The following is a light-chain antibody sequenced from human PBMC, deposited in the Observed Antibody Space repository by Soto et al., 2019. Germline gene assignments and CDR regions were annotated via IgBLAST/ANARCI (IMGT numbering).Light chain of an antibody. CDR3: QLYTNWPPYT. CDR2: GAS. V-gene: IGKV3-15*01. CDR1: QSVSTN. Sequence: EIVMTQSPATLSVSPGERATLSCRASQSVSTNLAWYQQKPGQSPRLLISGASTRATGIPARFSGSGSETEFTLTISSLQSEDFAVYYCQLYTNWPPYTFGQGTNLEIK. J-gene: IGKJ2*01.